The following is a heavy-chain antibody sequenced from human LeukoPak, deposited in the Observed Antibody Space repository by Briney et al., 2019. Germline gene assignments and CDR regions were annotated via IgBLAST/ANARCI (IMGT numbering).Heavy chain of an antibody. CDR2: IWYDGSNK. V-gene: IGHV3-33*01. CDR1: GFTFSSHG. J-gene: IGHJ5*02. Sequence: PGGSLRLSCAASGFTFSSHGMHWVRQAPGEGLEWVAVIWYDGSNKYYADSVKGRFTISRDNSKNTLYLQMNSLRPEDTAVYYCARDRGPGWFDPWGQGTLVTVSS. CDR3: ARDRGPGWFDP. D-gene: IGHD3-10*01.